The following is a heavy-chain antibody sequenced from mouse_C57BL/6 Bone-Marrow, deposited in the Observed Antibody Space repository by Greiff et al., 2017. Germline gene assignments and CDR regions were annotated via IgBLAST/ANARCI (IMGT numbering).Heavy chain of an antibody. CDR3: AHRSWFAY. CDR1: GFNFTDYS. CDR2: IDPEDGDT. J-gene: IGHJ3*01. V-gene: IGHV14-2*01. Sequence: VQLQQSGAELVKPGASVKLSCTASGFNFTDYSMHWVKQRPEQGLEWIGRIDPEDGDTKYAPKFQGKATITADTSSNTAYLQLSSLTSEDAAVYCCAHRSWFAYWGQGTLVTVSA.